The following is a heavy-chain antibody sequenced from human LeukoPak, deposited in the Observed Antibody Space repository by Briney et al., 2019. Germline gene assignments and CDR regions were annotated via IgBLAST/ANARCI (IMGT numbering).Heavy chain of an antibody. D-gene: IGHD5-24*01. CDR2: ISSSISSI. CDR3: ASQKWLTD. CDR1: GFTLSTYD. Sequence: GGSLRLSCAASGFTLSTYDMHGVGQAPGKGLEWVSCISSSISSINYADSVKGRFTISRDNAKNSLYLQMNSLRAEDTAVYYCASQKWLTDWGQGTLVTVSS. V-gene: IGHV3-48*01. J-gene: IGHJ4*02.